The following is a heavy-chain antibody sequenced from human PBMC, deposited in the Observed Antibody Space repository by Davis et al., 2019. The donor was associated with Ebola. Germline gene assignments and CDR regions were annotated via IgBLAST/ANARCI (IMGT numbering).Heavy chain of an antibody. J-gene: IGHJ6*02. CDR3: TTDPGIVITFGGVIKYYGMDV. V-gene: IGHV3-15*01. CDR1: GFTFSNAW. Sequence: PGGSLRLSCAASGFTFSNAWMSWVRQAPGKGLEWVGRIKSKTDGGTADYAAPVKGRFTISRDDSKNTLYLQMNSLKTEDTAVYYCTTDPGIVITFGGVIKYYGMDVWGQGTTVTVSS. D-gene: IGHD3-16*02. CDR2: IKSKTDGGTA.